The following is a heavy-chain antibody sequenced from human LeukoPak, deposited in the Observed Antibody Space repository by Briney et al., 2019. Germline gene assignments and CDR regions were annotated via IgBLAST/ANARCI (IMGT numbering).Heavy chain of an antibody. CDR1: GYTFAGYY. J-gene: IGHJ4*02. CDR2: INPKSGGT. D-gene: IGHD5-18*01. Sequence: ASVKVSCKASGYTFAGYYIHWVRQAPGQGLEWMGWINPKSGGTNYAQKFQGRVTMTRDTSISTAYMELSRLTSEDTAVYSCARDRQLWLYDYWGQGTLVTVSS. V-gene: IGHV1-2*02. CDR3: ARDRQLWLYDY.